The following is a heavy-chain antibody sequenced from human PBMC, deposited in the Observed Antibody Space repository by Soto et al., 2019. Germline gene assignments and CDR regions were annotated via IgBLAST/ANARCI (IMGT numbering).Heavy chain of an antibody. J-gene: IGHJ6*03. CDR1: VFTFSSYS. V-gene: IGHV3-21*01. D-gene: IGHD2-2*01. Sequence: PGGSLRLSCAASVFTFSSYSMNWVRQAPGKGLEWVSSISSSSSYIYYADSVKGRFTISRDNAKNSLYLQMNSLRAEDTAVYYCARPVVPAALYYYMDVWGKGTTVTVSS. CDR2: ISSSSSYI. CDR3: ARPVVPAALYYYMDV.